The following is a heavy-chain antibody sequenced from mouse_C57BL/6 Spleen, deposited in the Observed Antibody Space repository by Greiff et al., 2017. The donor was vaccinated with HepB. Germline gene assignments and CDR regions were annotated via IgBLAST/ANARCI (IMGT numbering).Heavy chain of an antibody. D-gene: IGHD2-4*01. CDR2: INPNNGGT. J-gene: IGHJ3*01. CDR3: ARQGYDYFAY. Sequence: VQLKESGPELVKPGASVKIPCKASGYTFTDYNMDWVKQSHGKSLEWIGDINPNNGGTIYNQKFKGKATLTVDKSSSTAYMELRSLTSEDTAVYYCARQGYDYFAYWGQGALVTVSA. V-gene: IGHV1-18*01. CDR1: GYTFTDYN.